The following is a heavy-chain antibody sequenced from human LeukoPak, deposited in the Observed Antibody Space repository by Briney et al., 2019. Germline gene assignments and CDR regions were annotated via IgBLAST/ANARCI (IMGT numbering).Heavy chain of an antibody. V-gene: IGHV3-23*01. CDR3: TKDQADGGRWWYAFDI. CDR2: LSGTTGST. Sequence: GGSLRLSCAASGFTFSNFAMSWVRQAPGKGLESVSALSGTTGSTFYADSVKGRFTISRDNSKNTLYLQMNSVKVEDTALYYCTKDQADGGRWWYAFDIWGQGTVVAVSS. J-gene: IGHJ3*02. D-gene: IGHD2-8*02. CDR1: GFTFSNFA.